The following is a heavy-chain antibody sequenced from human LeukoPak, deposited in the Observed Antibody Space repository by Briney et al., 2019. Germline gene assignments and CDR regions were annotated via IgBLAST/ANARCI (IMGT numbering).Heavy chain of an antibody. Sequence: GESLKISCKGAGYTFTTHSIAWVRQLPGKGLEWMGIIYHGDSDTTYSPSFQGQVTISADKSISTAYLQWSSLKASDTAMYYCARRRDGYNLNAFNIWGQGTMVTVSS. V-gene: IGHV5-51*01. D-gene: IGHD5-24*01. CDR2: IYHGDSDT. CDR1: GYTFTTHS. CDR3: ARRRDGYNLNAFNI. J-gene: IGHJ3*02.